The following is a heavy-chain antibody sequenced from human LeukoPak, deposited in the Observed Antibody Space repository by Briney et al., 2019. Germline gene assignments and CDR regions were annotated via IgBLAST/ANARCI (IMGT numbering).Heavy chain of an antibody. Sequence: GGSLRLSCAASGFTFNTYSMNWVRLAPGKGLEWVSYISASAKEIYYADSVKGRFTISRDNAGKALYLQMNSLRAEGTSIYYCTKVRPPPGSGWYGGDDYWGQGTLVTVSS. V-gene: IGHV3-48*01. J-gene: IGHJ4*02. CDR1: GFTFNTYS. CDR2: ISASAKEI. CDR3: TKVRPPPGSGWYGGDDY. D-gene: IGHD6-19*01.